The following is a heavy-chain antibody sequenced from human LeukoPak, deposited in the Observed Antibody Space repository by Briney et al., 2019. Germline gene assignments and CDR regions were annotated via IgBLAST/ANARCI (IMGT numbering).Heavy chain of an antibody. V-gene: IGHV1-18*01. CDR1: DYTFTSYG. CDR2: ISAYNGNT. CDR3: ARSSSVTIPGYYFDY. J-gene: IGHJ4*02. D-gene: IGHD2-21*01. Sequence: EASVKVSCKASDYTFTSYGISWVRQAPGQGLKGLGWISAYNGNTNYAQKLRGRVTMTTDTSTSTAYMELRSLRSDDTAVYYCARSSSVTIPGYYFDYWGQGTLVTVSS.